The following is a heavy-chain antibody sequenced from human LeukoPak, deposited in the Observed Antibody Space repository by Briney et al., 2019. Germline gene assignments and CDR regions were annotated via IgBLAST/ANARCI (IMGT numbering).Heavy chain of an antibody. J-gene: IGHJ5*02. V-gene: IGHV1-24*01. D-gene: IGHD1-26*01. CDR2: FDPEDGET. CDR1: GYTLTELS. Sequence: ASVKVSCKVSGYTLTELSMHWVRQAPGKGLEWMGGFDPEDGETIYAQKFQGRVTMTEDTSTDTAYMELSSLRSEDTAVYYCATFAEESSGGSYPAWFDPWGQGTLVTVSS. CDR3: ATFAEESSGGSYPAWFDP.